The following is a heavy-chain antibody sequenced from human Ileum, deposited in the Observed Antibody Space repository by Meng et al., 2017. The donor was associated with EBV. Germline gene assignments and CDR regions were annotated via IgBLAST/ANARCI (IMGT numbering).Heavy chain of an antibody. J-gene: IGHJ2*01. CDR2: ISSSVDYI. V-gene: IGHV3-23*01. Sequence: VAGFVHPGGSLERSFAGLGFPFRGPGMSWVIQAQVKGLEWVPSISSSVDYIYYADSVKGRFTISRDNSKNTLYLQMESLRAEDTAIYYCAKIGVIGNWYFDLWGRGTLVTVSS. CDR3: AKIGVIGNWYFDL. D-gene: IGHD2-21*01. CDR1: GFPFRGPG.